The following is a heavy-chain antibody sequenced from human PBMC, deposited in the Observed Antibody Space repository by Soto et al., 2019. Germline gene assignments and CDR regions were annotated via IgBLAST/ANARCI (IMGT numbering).Heavy chain of an antibody. D-gene: IGHD3-9*01. CDR1: GFTFSNDW. CDR3: ARGDYFDRRFDF. Sequence: PGGSLRLSCVASGFTFSNDWMSWVRQAPGKGLEWVATIKQDGSEKYYVDSVKGRFTVSRDNTKNSPYLQMSTLRAEDTAMYYCARGDYFDRRFDFCGQGALVTVYS. CDR2: IKQDGSEK. V-gene: IGHV3-7*03. J-gene: IGHJ4*02.